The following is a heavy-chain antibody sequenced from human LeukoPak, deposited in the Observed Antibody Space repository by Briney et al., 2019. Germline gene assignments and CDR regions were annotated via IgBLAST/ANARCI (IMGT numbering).Heavy chain of an antibody. CDR1: GFTFSSYA. J-gene: IGHJ4*02. V-gene: IGHV3-21*01. Sequence: PGGCLRLSCAASGFTFSSYAMTWVRQAPGKGLEWVSSMRSGSRYIYYADSVRGRFTISRDNSKNSLYLLMNSLRAEDTAVYYCTRDRPTGASRVFVVQWGQGTLVTVSS. D-gene: IGHD3-3*01. CDR2: MRSGSRYI. CDR3: TRDRPTGASRVFVVQ.